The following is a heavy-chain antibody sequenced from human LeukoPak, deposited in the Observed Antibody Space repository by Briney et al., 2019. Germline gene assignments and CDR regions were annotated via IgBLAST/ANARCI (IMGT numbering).Heavy chain of an antibody. CDR1: GASISSNTW. V-gene: IGHV4-4*02. CDR3: ARDNENY. Sequence: SGTLSLTCVVSGASISSNTWWGWIRQPPGKGLEWIGEIYHTGRTNYSPSLKSRVTMSVDKSKNQFSLNLRSVTAADTAVYYCARDNENYWGQGTLVTVSS. J-gene: IGHJ4*02. D-gene: IGHD1-1*01. CDR2: IYHTGRT.